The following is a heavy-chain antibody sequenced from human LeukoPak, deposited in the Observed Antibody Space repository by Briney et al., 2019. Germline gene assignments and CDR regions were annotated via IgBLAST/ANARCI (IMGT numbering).Heavy chain of an antibody. CDR2: IYPGDSDT. V-gene: IGHV5-51*01. CDR3: ARHASIVGATEAFDI. D-gene: IGHD1-26*01. J-gene: IGHJ3*02. Sequence: GESLKISCKGSGYSFTSYWIGWVRQMPGKGLEWMGIIYPGDSDTRYSPSFQGQVTISTDKSISTAYLQWSSLKASDTAMYYCARHASIVGATEAFDIWGQGTMVTVSS. CDR1: GYSFTSYW.